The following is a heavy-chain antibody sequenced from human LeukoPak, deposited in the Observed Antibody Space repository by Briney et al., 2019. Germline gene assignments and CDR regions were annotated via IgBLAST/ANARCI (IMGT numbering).Heavy chain of an antibody. CDR3: ARDQYSSSNYYDSSGYPH. Sequence: GGSLRLSCAASGFTFSSYSMNWVRQDSRKGLVWVSRINGDGRNINYADSVRGRFTISRDNAKNSLYLQMNSLRAEDTAVYYCARDQYSSSNYYDSSGYPHWGQGTPVTVSS. J-gene: IGHJ4*02. V-gene: IGHV3-74*01. CDR1: GFTFSSYS. CDR2: INGDGRNI. D-gene: IGHD3-22*01.